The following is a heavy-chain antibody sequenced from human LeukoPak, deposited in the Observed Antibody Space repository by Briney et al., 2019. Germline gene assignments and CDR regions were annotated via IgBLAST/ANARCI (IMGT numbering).Heavy chain of an antibody. CDR3: AKDPGYSSSWRYYFDY. J-gene: IGHJ4*02. CDR2: ISGSGGST. D-gene: IGHD6-13*01. CDR1: GFIFGDYA. Sequence: PGGSLRLSCTASGFIFGDYAMSWVRQAPGKGLEWVSAISGSGGSTSYADSVKGRFTISRDNSKNTLYLQMNTLRAEDTAVYYCAKDPGYSSSWRYYFDYWGQGTLVTVSS. V-gene: IGHV3-23*01.